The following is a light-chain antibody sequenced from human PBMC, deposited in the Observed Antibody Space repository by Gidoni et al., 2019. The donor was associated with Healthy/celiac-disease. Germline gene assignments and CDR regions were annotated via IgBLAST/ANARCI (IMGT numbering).Light chain of an antibody. CDR1: QSVSSN. Sequence: EIVMTQSPATLSVSPGERATLSCSASQSVSSNLAWYQQKPGQAPRLLIYGASSGSGSRTEFTLTISSLQSEDFAVYYCQQYNNWPRTFGQGTKLEIK. CDR2: GAS. V-gene: IGKV3-15*01. CDR3: QQYNNWPRT. J-gene: IGKJ1*01.